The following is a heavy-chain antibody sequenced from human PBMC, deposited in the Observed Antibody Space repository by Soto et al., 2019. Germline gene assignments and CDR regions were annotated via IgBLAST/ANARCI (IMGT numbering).Heavy chain of an antibody. CDR3: ARRGSYYYAMDV. J-gene: IGHJ6*02. D-gene: IGHD3-10*01. Sequence: SVKVSCKASGGTFSTSAISWVRQAPGQGLEWMGGIMPIFRTPDYAQKFQDRVTLTTDTSTSTAYMELRSLTSDDTAVYYCARRGSYYYAMDVWGQGTTVTVSS. CDR2: IMPIFRTP. V-gene: IGHV1-69*05. CDR1: GGTFSTSA.